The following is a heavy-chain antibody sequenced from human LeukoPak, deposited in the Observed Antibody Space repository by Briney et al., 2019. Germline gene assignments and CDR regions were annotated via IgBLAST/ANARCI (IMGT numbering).Heavy chain of an antibody. Sequence: ASVKVSCKASGYTFTSYGISWVRQAPGQGVEWMGWISAYNGNTNYAQKLQGRVTMTTDTSTSTAYMELRGLRSDDTAVYYCARDLAVTGLRYDFWSGYYIGAYMDVWGKGTTVTVSS. D-gene: IGHD3-3*01. CDR1: GYTFTSYG. J-gene: IGHJ6*03. V-gene: IGHV1-18*01. CDR2: ISAYNGNT. CDR3: ARDLAVTGLRYDFWSGYYIGAYMDV.